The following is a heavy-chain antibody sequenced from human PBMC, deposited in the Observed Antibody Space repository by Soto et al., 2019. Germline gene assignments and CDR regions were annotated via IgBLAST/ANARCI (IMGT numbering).Heavy chain of an antibody. V-gene: IGHV3-11*01. J-gene: IGHJ4*02. Sequence: GGSLRLSCAASGFTFSDYYMSWIRQAPGKGLEWVSYISSSGSTIYYADSVKGRFTISRDNAKNSLYLQMNSLRAEDTAVYYCARVRRVVVAATEYYFGYWGQGTLVTVSS. CDR1: GFTFSDYY. D-gene: IGHD2-15*01. CDR3: ARVRRVVVAATEYYFGY. CDR2: ISSSGSTI.